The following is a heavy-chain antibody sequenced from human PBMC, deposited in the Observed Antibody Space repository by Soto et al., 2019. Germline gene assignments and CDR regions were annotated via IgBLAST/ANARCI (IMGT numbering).Heavy chain of an antibody. J-gene: IGHJ4*02. CDR1: GDSISNRSYY. CDR3: ARKRTSVVTQAYFDS. CDR2: IYYSGST. V-gene: IGHV4-39*01. Sequence: PSETLSLTCTVTGDSISNRSYYWGWIRQPPGKGLGWIGSIYYSGSTYNNPSLKSRVSMSVDTSKNQFSLKLRSVTAADTALYYCARKRTSVVTQAYFDSWGQGSRVTVSS. D-gene: IGHD2-21*02.